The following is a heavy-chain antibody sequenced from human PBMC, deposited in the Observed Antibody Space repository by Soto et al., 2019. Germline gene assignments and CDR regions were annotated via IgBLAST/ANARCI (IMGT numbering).Heavy chain of an antibody. CDR2: IYYSGST. CDR1: GGSISSYY. Sequence: SETLSLTCTVSGGSISSYYWSWIRQPPGKGLEWIGYIYYSGSTNYNPSLKSRVTISVDTSKNQFSLKLSSVTAADTAVYYCARDLGSAATRDYYGMDVWGQGTTVTVSS. J-gene: IGHJ6*02. D-gene: IGHD6-13*01. CDR3: ARDLGSAATRDYYGMDV. V-gene: IGHV4-59*01.